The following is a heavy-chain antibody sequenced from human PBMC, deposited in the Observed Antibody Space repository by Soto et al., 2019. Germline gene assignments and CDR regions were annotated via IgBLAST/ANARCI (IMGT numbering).Heavy chain of an antibody. CDR3: ARRGSGSYSDY. CDR2: IYYSGST. D-gene: IGHD3-10*01. J-gene: IGHJ4*02. V-gene: IGHV4-39*01. Sequence: RQPPGKGLGWIGSIYYSGSTYYNPSLKSRVTISVDTSKNQFSLKLSSVTAADTAVYYCARRGSGSYSDYWGQGTLVTVSS.